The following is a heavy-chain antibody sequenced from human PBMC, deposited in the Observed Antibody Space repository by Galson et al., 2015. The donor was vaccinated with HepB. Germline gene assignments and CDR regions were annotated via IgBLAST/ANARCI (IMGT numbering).Heavy chain of an antibody. CDR3: ARDVRSTDGSGSYQDRYYYYYYGMDV. Sequence: SLRLSCAASGFTFSSYWMHWVRQAPGKGLVWVSRINSDGSSTSYADSVKGRFTISRDNAKNTLYLKMNSLRAEDTAVYYCARDVRSTDGSGSYQDRYYYYYYGMDVWGQGTTVTVSS. D-gene: IGHD3-10*01. J-gene: IGHJ6*02. CDR2: INSDGSST. V-gene: IGHV3-74*01. CDR1: GFTFSSYW.